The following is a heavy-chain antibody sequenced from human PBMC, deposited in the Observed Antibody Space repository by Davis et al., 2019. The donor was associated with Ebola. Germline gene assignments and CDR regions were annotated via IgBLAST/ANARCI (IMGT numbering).Heavy chain of an antibody. V-gene: IGHV1-18*04. D-gene: IGHD6-19*01. CDR2: ISAYNGNT. CDR3: ARGETFSGWYVY. J-gene: IGHJ4*02. CDR1: GYTFTSYY. Sequence: ASVKVSCKASGYTFTSYYMHWVRQAPGQGLEWMGWISAYNGNTNYAQKLQGRVTMTTDTSTSTAYMELRSLRSDDTAVYYCARGETFSGWYVYWGQGTLVTVSS.